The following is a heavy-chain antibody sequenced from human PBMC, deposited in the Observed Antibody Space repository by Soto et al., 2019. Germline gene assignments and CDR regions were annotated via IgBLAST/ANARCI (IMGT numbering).Heavy chain of an antibody. CDR3: ARGGGSQGYFDY. D-gene: IGHD1-26*01. J-gene: IGHJ4*02. CDR2: IYYSGST. V-gene: IGHV4-59*01. Sequence: QVQLQESGPGLVKPSETLSLTCTVSGGSISSYYWSWIRQPPGKGLEWIGYIYYSGSTNYNPSLKSRVTISVDTSKNQFSLKLSSVTAADTAVYYCARGGGSQGYFDYWGQGTLVTVSS. CDR1: GGSISSYY.